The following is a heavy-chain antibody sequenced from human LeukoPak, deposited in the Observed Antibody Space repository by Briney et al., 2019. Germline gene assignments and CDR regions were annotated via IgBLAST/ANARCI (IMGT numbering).Heavy chain of an antibody. Sequence: SETLSLTCTVSGGSISSYYWSWIRQPAGKGLEWIGRIYTSGSTNYNPSLKSRLTMSVDTSKNQFSLTLSSVTAADTAVYYCARALRDFWSGYPSAGAFDIWGQGTMVTVSS. J-gene: IGHJ3*02. V-gene: IGHV4-4*07. CDR2: IYTSGST. CDR1: GGSISSYY. CDR3: ARALRDFWSGYPSAGAFDI. D-gene: IGHD3-3*01.